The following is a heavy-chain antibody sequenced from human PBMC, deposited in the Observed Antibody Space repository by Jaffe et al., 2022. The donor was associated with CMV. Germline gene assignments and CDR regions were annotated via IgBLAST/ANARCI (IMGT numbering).Heavy chain of an antibody. Sequence: QVQLQESGPGLVKPSQTLSLTCTVSGGSISSGGYYWSWIRQHPGKGLEWIGYIYYSGSTYYNPSLKSRVTISVDTSKNQFSLKLSSVTAADTAVYYCARAGDWYQLPPRDRWFDPWGQGTLVTVSS. CDR1: GGSISSGGYY. CDR2: IYYSGST. D-gene: IGHD2-2*01. J-gene: IGHJ5*02. CDR3: ARAGDWYQLPPRDRWFDP. V-gene: IGHV4-31*03.